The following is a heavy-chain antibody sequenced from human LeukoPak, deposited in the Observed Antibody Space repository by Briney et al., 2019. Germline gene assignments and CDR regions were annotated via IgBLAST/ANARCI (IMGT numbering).Heavy chain of an antibody. D-gene: IGHD4-11*01. CDR3: ARDISYSNYGDWFDP. Sequence: TSSETLSLTCTVSGGSISSYYWSWIRQPAGKGLEWIGRIYTSGSTNYNPSLNSRVTMSVDTSKNQFSLKLSSVTAADTAVYYCARDISYSNYGDWFDPWGQGTLVTVSS. CDR2: IYTSGST. CDR1: GGSISSYY. V-gene: IGHV4-4*07. J-gene: IGHJ5*02.